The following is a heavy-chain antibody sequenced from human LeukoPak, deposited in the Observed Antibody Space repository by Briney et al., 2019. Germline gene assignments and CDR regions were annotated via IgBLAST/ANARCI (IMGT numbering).Heavy chain of an antibody. Sequence: SETLSLTCTVSGVSISSFYWSWIRQPAGKGLEWIGRIHTSGSTNYNPSLKSRVTMSADTSKKQFPLNLRSVTAADTAVYYCAREISTLFGVVTMRFDPWGQGTLVIVSS. CDR1: GVSISSFY. V-gene: IGHV4-4*07. CDR3: AREISTLFGVVTMRFDP. CDR2: IHTSGST. D-gene: IGHD3-3*01. J-gene: IGHJ5*02.